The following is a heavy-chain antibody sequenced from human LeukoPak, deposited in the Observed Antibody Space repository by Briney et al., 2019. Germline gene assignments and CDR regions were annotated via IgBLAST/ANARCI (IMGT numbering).Heavy chain of an antibody. CDR3: ARGSTYYDSSGQVPFDY. D-gene: IGHD3-22*01. CDR2: IIGSSSTI. Sequence: GGSLRLSCAASGFTFSSYSMNWVRQAPGKGLEWGSYIIGSSSTIYYAASVKGRFTISRDNGKNTLYLQMNSLRAEDTAVYYCARGSTYYDSSGQVPFDYWGQGTLVTVSS. CDR1: GFTFSSYS. V-gene: IGHV3-48*01. J-gene: IGHJ4*02.